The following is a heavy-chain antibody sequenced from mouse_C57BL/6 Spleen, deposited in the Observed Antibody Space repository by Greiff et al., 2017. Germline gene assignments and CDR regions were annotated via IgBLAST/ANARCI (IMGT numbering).Heavy chain of an antibody. CDR2: IWSGGST. CDR3: ARKGWDGDAMDY. CDR1: GFSLTSYG. J-gene: IGHJ4*01. Sequence: VHLVESGPGLVQPSQSLSITCTVSGFSLTSYGVHWVRQSPGKGLEWLGVIWSGGSTDYNAAFISRLSISKDNSKSQVFVKMNSLQADDTAIYYCARKGWDGDAMDYWGQGTSVTVSS. D-gene: IGHD4-1*01. V-gene: IGHV2-2*01.